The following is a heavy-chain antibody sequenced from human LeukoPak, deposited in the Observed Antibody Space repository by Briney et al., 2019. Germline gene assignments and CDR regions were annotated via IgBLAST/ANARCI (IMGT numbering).Heavy chain of an antibody. J-gene: IGHJ1*01. D-gene: IGHD5-24*01. CDR1: GFTFSSYA. Sequence: GGSLRLSCAASGFTFSSYAMHWVRQAPGKGLEWVAVISYDGSNKYYADSVKGRFTISRDNSKNTLYLQMNSLRAEDTAVYYCARDFRQFEYFQHWGQGTLVTVSS. CDR2: ISYDGSNK. CDR3: ARDFRQFEYFQH. V-gene: IGHV3-30-3*01.